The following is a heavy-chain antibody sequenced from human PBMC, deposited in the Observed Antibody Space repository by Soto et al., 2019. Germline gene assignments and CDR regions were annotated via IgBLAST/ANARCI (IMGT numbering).Heavy chain of an antibody. CDR1: GYTFTGYY. Sequence: GASVKVSCKASGYTFTGYYMHWVRQAPGQGLEWMGWINPNSGGTNYAQKFQGWVTMTRDTSISTAYMELSRLRSDDTVVYYCARDTMVRGVGYAFDIWGQGTMVTVSS. CDR3: ARDTMVRGVGYAFDI. V-gene: IGHV1-2*04. D-gene: IGHD3-10*01. CDR2: INPNSGGT. J-gene: IGHJ3*02.